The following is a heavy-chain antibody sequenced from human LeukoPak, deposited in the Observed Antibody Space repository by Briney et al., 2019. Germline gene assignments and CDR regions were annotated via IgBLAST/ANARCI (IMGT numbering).Heavy chain of an antibody. Sequence: PGGSLRLSCEASGFTFSSNALHWVRQPPGKGLEWLAVISYDGNNKNFADSVKGRFTVSRDNSKHTLYLHMNSLRSDDSAMYYCATGGKFDFWSGYHIDKWGQGTLVTVSS. CDR3: ATGGKFDFWSGYHIDK. D-gene: IGHD3-3*01. CDR1: GFTFSSNA. V-gene: IGHV3-30*04. CDR2: ISYDGNNK. J-gene: IGHJ4*02.